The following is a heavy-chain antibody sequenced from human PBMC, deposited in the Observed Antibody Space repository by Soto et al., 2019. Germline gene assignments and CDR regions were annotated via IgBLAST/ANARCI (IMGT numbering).Heavy chain of an antibody. CDR3: ARARQYSQFGTAYQNEGPYKMDV. D-gene: IGHD2-21*02. V-gene: IGHV4-34*01. Sequence: SETLSLTCAVYCWSFSGYYWTWIRQAPGKGLQWIGEINHSGGTNYKSSLKSRVTISGDASTCLYPLILYSVTAADTALYVCARARQYSQFGTAYQNEGPYKMDVWGQGTTVTVSS. J-gene: IGHJ6*02. CDR1: CWSFSGYY. CDR2: INHSGGT.